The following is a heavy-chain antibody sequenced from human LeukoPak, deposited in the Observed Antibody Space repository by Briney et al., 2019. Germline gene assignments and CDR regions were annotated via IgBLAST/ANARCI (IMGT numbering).Heavy chain of an antibody. J-gene: IGHJ2*01. V-gene: IGHV3-23*01. CDR3: AKEGVYSSSWYGNWYFDL. CDR1: GYTFTSYA. CDR2: ISGNGGST. Sequence: GGSLRLSCAASGYTFTSYAMRWVRQAPGKGLEWVSAISGNGGSTYYADSVKGRFTISRDNSKSTLYLQMNSLRAEDTAVYYCAKEGVYSSSWYGNWYFDLWGRGTLVTVSS. D-gene: IGHD6-13*01.